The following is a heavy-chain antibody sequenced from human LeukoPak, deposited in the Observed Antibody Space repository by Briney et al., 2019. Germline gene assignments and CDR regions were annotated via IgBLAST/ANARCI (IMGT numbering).Heavy chain of an antibody. CDR1: GFTFSSYA. CDR3: AKDCSGGSCYSYGY. V-gene: IGHV3-23*01. Sequence: GGSLRLSCAASGFTFSSYAMSWVRQAPGKGLEWVSAISGSGGSTYYADSVKGRFTISRDNSKNTLYLQMNSLRAEDTAVYYCAKDCSGGSCYSYGYWGQGTLVTVSS. D-gene: IGHD2-15*01. J-gene: IGHJ4*02. CDR2: ISGSGGST.